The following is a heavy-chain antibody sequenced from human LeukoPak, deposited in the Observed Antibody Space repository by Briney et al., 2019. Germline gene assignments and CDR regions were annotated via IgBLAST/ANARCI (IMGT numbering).Heavy chain of an antibody. Sequence: PSETLSLTCAVSGGSISSSNWWSWVRQPPGKGLEWIGEIYHSGSTNYNPSLKSRVTVSVDKSKNQFSLKLSSVTAADTAVYYCASRVLYSSGWYMEFYFDYWGQGTLVTVSS. V-gene: IGHV4-4*02. D-gene: IGHD6-19*01. CDR2: IYHSGST. J-gene: IGHJ4*02. CDR3: ASRVLYSSGWYMEFYFDY. CDR1: GGSISSSNW.